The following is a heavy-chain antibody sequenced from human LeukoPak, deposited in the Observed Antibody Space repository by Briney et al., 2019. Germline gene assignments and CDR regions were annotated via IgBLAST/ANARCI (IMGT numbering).Heavy chain of an antibody. CDR1: GGTFSSYA. CDR2: IIPVFGTT. D-gene: IGHD1-1*01. V-gene: IGHV1-69*13. Sequence: SVKVSCKASGGTFSSYALSWVRQAPGQGLEWMGRIIPVFGTTTYAQKFQGRVTITADESTTTAYMELRRLTSEDTAMYYCARGLGTRWFFDYWGQGTLVTVSS. CDR3: ARGLGTRWFFDY. J-gene: IGHJ4*02.